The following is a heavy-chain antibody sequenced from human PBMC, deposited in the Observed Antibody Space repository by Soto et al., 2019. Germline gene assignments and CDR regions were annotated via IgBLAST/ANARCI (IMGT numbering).Heavy chain of an antibody. D-gene: IGHD1-26*01. V-gene: IGHV3-7*01. CDR1: GFSFSMYW. J-gene: IGHJ4*02. CDR3: ARPQVGYRVTDY. Sequence: EVQLVESGGGLVQPGGSLRLSCAASGFSFSMYWMSWVRQAPGKGLECVANIKEDGSQKYYVDSVKGRFTISRDNAKNSLYLQMNSLRAADTAVYYCARPQVGYRVTDYWGQGTLVTVSS. CDR2: IKEDGSQK.